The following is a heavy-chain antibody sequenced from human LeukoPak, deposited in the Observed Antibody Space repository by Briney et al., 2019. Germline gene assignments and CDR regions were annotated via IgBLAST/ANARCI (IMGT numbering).Heavy chain of an antibody. CDR3: AKVGARGSSTGWFDP. Sequence: GGSLRLSCAASGFTFSSYWMNWVRQAPGKGLVWVSRIDIDGSSTTYADSVKGRFTISRDNAKNTLYLQMNSLRAEDTAVYYCAKVGARGSSTGWFDPWGQGTLVTVSS. CDR2: IDIDGSST. D-gene: IGHD7-27*01. CDR1: GFTFSSYW. J-gene: IGHJ5*02. V-gene: IGHV3-74*01.